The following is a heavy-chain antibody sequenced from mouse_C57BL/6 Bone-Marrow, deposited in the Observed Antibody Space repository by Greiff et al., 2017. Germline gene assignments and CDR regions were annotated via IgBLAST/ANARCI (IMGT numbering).Heavy chain of an antibody. Sequence: VQLVESGAELVRPGASVKLSCKASGYTFTDYYINWVKQRPGQGLEWIARIYPGSGNTYYNEKFKGKATLTAEKSSSTAYMQLSSLTSEDSAVYFCARSLGRRFAYWGQGTLVTVSA. D-gene: IGHD4-1*01. J-gene: IGHJ3*01. CDR3: ARSLGRRFAY. CDR2: IYPGSGNT. V-gene: IGHV1-76*01. CDR1: GYTFTDYY.